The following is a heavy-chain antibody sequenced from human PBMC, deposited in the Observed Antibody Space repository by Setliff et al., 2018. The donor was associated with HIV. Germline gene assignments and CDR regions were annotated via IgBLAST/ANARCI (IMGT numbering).Heavy chain of an antibody. V-gene: IGHV4-38-2*01. CDR1: GYSISSGYY. CDR2: IYHSGST. D-gene: IGHD6-13*01. CDR3: ARWNNRGTVGNTGAYNYYYYMDV. J-gene: IGHJ6*03. Sequence: PSETLSLTCAVSGYSISSGYYWGWIRQPPGKGLEWIGSIYHSGSTDYNPSLKSRVTISVDKSKNQFSLKLSSVTAADTATYFCARWNNRGTVGNTGAYNYYYYMDVWDNGTTVTVSS.